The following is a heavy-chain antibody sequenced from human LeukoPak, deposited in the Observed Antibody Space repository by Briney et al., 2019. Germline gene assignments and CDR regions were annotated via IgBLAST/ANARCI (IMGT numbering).Heavy chain of an antibody. J-gene: IGHJ5*02. D-gene: IGHD5-12*01. CDR2: ISSSGSTI. CDR3: ARGSQRVASQDNWFDP. Sequence: GGSLRLSCAASGFTFSSYEMNWVRQAPGKGLEWVSYISSSGSTIYYADSVKGRFTISRDNAKNSLYLQMNSLRAEDTAVYYCARGSQRVASQDNWFDPWGQGTLVTVSS. CDR1: GFTFSSYE. V-gene: IGHV3-48*03.